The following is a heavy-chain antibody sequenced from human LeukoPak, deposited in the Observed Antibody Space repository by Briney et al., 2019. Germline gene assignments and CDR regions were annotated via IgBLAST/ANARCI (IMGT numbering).Heavy chain of an antibody. Sequence: SVKVSCKASGGTFSSYAISWVRQAPGRGLDWMGRIIPILGIANYAQKFQGRVTITADKSTSTAYMELSSLRSEDTAVYYCARDLGAAAGRDFDYWGQGTLVTVSS. CDR3: ARDLGAAAGRDFDY. J-gene: IGHJ4*02. CDR2: IIPILGIA. V-gene: IGHV1-69*04. D-gene: IGHD6-13*01. CDR1: GGTFSSYA.